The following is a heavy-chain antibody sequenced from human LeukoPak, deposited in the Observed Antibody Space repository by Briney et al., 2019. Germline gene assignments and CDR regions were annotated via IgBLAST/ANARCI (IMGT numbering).Heavy chain of an antibody. CDR3: AKDVGDCSGGSCYWDDAFDI. Sequence: GGSLRLSCAASGFTFSSYAMSWVRQAPGKGLEWVSAISGSGGSTYYADSVKGRFTISRDNSKNTLYLQMNSLRAEDTAVYYCAKDVGDCSGGSCYWDDAFDIWGQGTMVTVSP. V-gene: IGHV3-23*01. D-gene: IGHD2-15*01. CDR2: ISGSGGST. CDR1: GFTFSSYA. J-gene: IGHJ3*02.